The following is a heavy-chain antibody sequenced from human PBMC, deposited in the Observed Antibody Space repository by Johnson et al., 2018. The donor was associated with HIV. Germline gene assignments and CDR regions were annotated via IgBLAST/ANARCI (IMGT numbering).Heavy chain of an antibody. Sequence: QVQLVESGGGVVQPGRSLRLSCAASGFTFSSYVMYWVRQAPGKGLEWVAVISYDGSNKYYADSVKGRFTISRDNSKNTLYLQMNSLRAEDTAVYYCVRGGYSGYDSGAFDIWGQGTMVTVSS. V-gene: IGHV3-30-3*01. CDR2: ISYDGSNK. J-gene: IGHJ3*02. CDR3: VRGGYSGYDSGAFDI. D-gene: IGHD5-12*01. CDR1: GFTFSSYV.